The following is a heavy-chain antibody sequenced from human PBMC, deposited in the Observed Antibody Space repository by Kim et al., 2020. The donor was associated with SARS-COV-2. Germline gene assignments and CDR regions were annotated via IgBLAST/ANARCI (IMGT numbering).Heavy chain of an antibody. CDR3: ARVGLWLVRGFDY. Sequence: SETLSLTCAVYGGSFSGYYWSWIRQPPGKGLEWIGEINHSGSTNYNPSLKSRVTISVDTSKNQFSLKLSSVTAADTAVYYCARVGLWLVRGFDYWGQGTLVTVSS. J-gene: IGHJ4*02. V-gene: IGHV4-34*01. CDR1: GGSFSGYY. CDR2: INHSGST. D-gene: IGHD6-19*01.